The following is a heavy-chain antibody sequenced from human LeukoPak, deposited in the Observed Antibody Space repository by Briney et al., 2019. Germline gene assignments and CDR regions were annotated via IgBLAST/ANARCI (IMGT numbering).Heavy chain of an antibody. CDR3: ARADILTGYYHFDY. CDR1: GYTFTSYG. CDR2: ISAYNGNT. V-gene: IGHV1-18*04. D-gene: IGHD3-9*01. Sequence: GASVKVSCKASGYTFTSYGISWVRQAPGQGLEWMGWISAYNGNTNYAQKLQGRVTMTTDTSTSTAYMELRSLRSDDTAVYYCARADILTGYYHFDYWGQGTLVTVSS. J-gene: IGHJ4*02.